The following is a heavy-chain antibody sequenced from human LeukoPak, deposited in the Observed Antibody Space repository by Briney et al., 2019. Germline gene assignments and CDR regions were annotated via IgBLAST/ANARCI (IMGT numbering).Heavy chain of an antibody. D-gene: IGHD6-19*01. V-gene: IGHV3-21*01. J-gene: IGHJ4*02. Sequence: PGGSLRLSCAASGFTFSSYRMNWVRQAPGKGLEWVSSISSGSSYIYYADSVKGRFTISRDNSKNTLYLQMNSLRAEDTAVYYCARDWRAVAGTDLDYWGQGTLVTVSS. CDR1: GFTFSSYR. CDR3: ARDWRAVAGTDLDY. CDR2: ISSGSSYI.